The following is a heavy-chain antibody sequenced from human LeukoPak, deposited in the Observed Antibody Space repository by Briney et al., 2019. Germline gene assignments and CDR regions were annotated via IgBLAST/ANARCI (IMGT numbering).Heavy chain of an antibody. CDR2: INHSGST. J-gene: IGHJ5*02. Sequence: NPSETLSLTCAVYGGSFSGYYWSWIRQPPGKGLEWIGEINHSGSTNYNPSLKSRVTISLDTSKNKFSLKLSSVTAADTAVYYCARVITMVRGVIGTNWFDPWGQGTLVTVSS. D-gene: IGHD3-10*01. CDR3: ARVITMVRGVIGTNWFDP. CDR1: GGSFSGYY. V-gene: IGHV4-34*01.